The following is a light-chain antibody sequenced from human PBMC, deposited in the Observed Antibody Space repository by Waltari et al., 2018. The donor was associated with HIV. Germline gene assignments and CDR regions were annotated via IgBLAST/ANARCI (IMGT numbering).Light chain of an antibody. Sequence: DVVLTQTPLSSPVTVGQPASNSCRSTQSLVHSDGNTYLNWVHQRPGQTPRLLIYQISKRFSGVPDRFSGSGAGTDFTLRISRVEVEDVGVYYCMQSTQFPRSFGQGTKVEIK. V-gene: IGKV2-24*01. CDR3: MQSTQFPRS. J-gene: IGKJ1*01. CDR1: QSLVHSDGNTY. CDR2: QIS.